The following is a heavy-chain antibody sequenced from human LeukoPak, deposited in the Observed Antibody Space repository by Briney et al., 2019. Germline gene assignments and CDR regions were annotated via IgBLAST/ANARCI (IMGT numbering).Heavy chain of an antibody. Sequence: TSETLSLTCTVYGGSISSGDYYWNWIRQPPGKGLEWIGYIYYSGSTYYNSSLKSRVTISVDTSKNQFSLKLSSVTAADTAVYYCARDTGYSGSWFDPWGQGTLVTVSS. J-gene: IGHJ5*02. CDR1: GGSISSGDYY. CDR3: ARDTGYSGSWFDP. V-gene: IGHV4-30-4*01. CDR2: IYYSGST. D-gene: IGHD5-12*01.